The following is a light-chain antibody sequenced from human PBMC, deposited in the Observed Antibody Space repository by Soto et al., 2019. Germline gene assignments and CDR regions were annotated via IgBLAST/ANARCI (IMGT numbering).Light chain of an antibody. CDR1: QSVSSSY. Sequence: EIVLTQSPGTLSLSPGDRATLSCRASQSVSSSYLAWYQQKPGQAPRLLLYGASSRATGIPDRFSGSGYGTDFTLTISRLEPEDFAVYYCQQYGSSPRTFGQGTKVAIK. CDR3: QQYGSSPRT. J-gene: IGKJ1*01. V-gene: IGKV3-20*01. CDR2: GAS.